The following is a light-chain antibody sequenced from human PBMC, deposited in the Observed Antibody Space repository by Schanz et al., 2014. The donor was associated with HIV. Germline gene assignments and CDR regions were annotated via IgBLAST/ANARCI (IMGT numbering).Light chain of an antibody. CDR2: EGS. CDR3: SSCTTSNTVV. CDR1: SSDIGSYNL. V-gene: IGLV2-14*02. J-gene: IGLJ3*02. Sequence: QSALTQPASVSGSPGQSITISCTGTSSDIGSYNLVSWYQQHPGKAPKLMIYEGSKRPSGVSNRFSGSKSGNTASLTISGLQAEDEADYYCSSCTTSNTVVFGGGTKLTVL.